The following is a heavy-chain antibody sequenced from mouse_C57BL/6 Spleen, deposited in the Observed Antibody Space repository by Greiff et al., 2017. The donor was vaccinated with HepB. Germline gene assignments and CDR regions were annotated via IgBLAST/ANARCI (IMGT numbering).Heavy chain of an antibody. Sequence: QVQLQQSGPELVKPGASVKISCKASGYAFSSSWMNWVKQRPGKGLERIGRIYPGDGDTNYNGKFKGKATLTADKSSSTAYMQLSSLTSEDSAVYFCAREFDYWGQGTTLTVSS. V-gene: IGHV1-82*01. CDR3: AREFDY. CDR1: GYAFSSSW. CDR2: IYPGDGDT. J-gene: IGHJ2*01.